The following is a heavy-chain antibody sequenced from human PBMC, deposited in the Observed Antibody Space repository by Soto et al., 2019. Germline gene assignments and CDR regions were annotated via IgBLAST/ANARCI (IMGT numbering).Heavy chain of an antibody. CDR2: MNPNSGNT. J-gene: IGHJ6*02. CDR1: GYTFTSYD. D-gene: IGHD5-12*01. Sequence: QVQLVQSGAEVKKPGASVKVSCKASGYTFTSYDINWVRQATGQGLAWMGWMNPNSGNTGYAQKFQGRVTMTRNTSISTAYMELSSLRSEDTAVYYCARVYLGYSGYDESGYYYYYGMDVWGQGTTVTVSS. CDR3: ARVYLGYSGYDESGYYYYYGMDV. V-gene: IGHV1-8*01.